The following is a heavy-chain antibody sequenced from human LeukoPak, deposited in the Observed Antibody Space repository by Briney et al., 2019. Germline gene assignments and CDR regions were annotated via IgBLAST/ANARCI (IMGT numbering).Heavy chain of an antibody. J-gene: IGHJ4*02. CDR3: AREDDSSGYTPQYFDY. D-gene: IGHD3-22*01. V-gene: IGHV3-74*01. CDR1: GFTFSTYW. Sequence: GGSLRLSCAASGFTFSTYWMHWVRQAPGKGLVWVSRINSDGSSTSYGDSVKGRFTISRDNAKNTLFLQVNSLRAEDTAVYYCAREDDSSGYTPQYFDYWGQGTLVNVSS. CDR2: INSDGSST.